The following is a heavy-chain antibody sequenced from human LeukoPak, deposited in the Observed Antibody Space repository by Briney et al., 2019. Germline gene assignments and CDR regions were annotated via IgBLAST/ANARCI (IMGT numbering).Heavy chain of an antibody. V-gene: IGHV1-2*02. CDR3: ARDNQGYFDY. J-gene: IGHJ4*02. CDR2: INPNSGGT. CDR1: GYTFTNYY. D-gene: IGHD1-14*01. Sequence: ASVLISCKASGYTFTNYYMHWVRQAPGQGLEWMGWINPNSGGTNYAQKFQGRVTMTSDTSISTAYMELSRLRSDDTAVYYCARDNQGYFDYWGQGTLVTVSS.